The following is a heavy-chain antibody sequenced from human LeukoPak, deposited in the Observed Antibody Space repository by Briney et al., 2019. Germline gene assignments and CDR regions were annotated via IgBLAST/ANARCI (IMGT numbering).Heavy chain of an antibody. J-gene: IGHJ4*02. CDR1: GYTFTGYY. D-gene: IGHD5-24*01. CDR3: ARHSPGLGPNSYNYVY. CDR2: INSNSGGT. V-gene: IGHV1-2*02. Sequence: ASVKVSCKASGYTFTGYYMHWVRQAPGQGLEWMGWINSNSGGTNYAQKFQGRVTMTRDTSINTAYMELSGLKSDDTAVYYCARHSPGLGPNSYNYVYWGQGTLVTVSS.